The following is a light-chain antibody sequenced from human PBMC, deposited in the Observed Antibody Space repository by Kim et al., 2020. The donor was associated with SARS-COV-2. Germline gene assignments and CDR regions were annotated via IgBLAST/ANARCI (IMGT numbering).Light chain of an antibody. CDR3: QQRSNWPWT. V-gene: IGKV3-11*01. CDR2: DAS. Sequence: EIVLTQSPATLSLSPGERATLSCRASQSVSSYSAWYQQKPGQAPMLLIYDASNRATGIPARFSGSGSGTDFTLTISSLEPEDFAVYYCQQRSNWPWTFGQGTKVDIK. J-gene: IGKJ1*01. CDR1: QSVSSY.